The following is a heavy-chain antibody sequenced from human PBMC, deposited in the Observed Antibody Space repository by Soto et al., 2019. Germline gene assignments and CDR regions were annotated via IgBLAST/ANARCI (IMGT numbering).Heavy chain of an antibody. CDR1: GGTFRCYA. J-gene: IGHJ3*02. CDR3: ARERSSSSPERVVAFDI. D-gene: IGHD6-6*01. V-gene: IGHV1-69*13. Sequence: SVKVFCKASGGTFRCYAISWVRQAPGQGLEWMGGIIPIFGTANYAQKFQGRVTITADESTSTAYMELSSLRSEDTAVYYCARERSSSSPERVVAFDIWGQGTMVTVSS. CDR2: IIPIFGTA.